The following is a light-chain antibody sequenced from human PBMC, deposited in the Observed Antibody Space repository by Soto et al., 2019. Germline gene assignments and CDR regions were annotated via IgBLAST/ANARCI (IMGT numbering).Light chain of an antibody. Sequence: DVVMTQSPLSLPVPPGEPASISCRSSQPLLHSNGFNYIDWYLQRPGQSPQLLIFLGSTRASGVPDRFSGSGSGTDFTLKISRVEAEDVGVYYCMQALHSPRTFGQGTKLEIK. CDR1: QPLLHSNGFNY. CDR3: MQALHSPRT. J-gene: IGKJ2*02. CDR2: LGS. V-gene: IGKV2-28*01.